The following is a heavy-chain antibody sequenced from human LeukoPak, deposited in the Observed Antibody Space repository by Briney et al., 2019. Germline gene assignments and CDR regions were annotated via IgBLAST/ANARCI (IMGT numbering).Heavy chain of an antibody. Sequence: ASVKVSCKASGYTFTSYAMHWVRRAPGQRLEWMGWINAGNGNTKYSQKFQGRVTITRDTSASTAYMELSSLRSEDTAVYYCARERGTWIQKYFQHWGQGTLVTVSS. CDR1: GYTFTSYA. CDR3: ARERGTWIQKYFQH. V-gene: IGHV1-3*01. J-gene: IGHJ1*01. D-gene: IGHD5-18*01. CDR2: INAGNGNT.